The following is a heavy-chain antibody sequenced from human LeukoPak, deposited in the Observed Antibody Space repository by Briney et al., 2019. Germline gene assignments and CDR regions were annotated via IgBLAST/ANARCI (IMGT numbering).Heavy chain of an antibody. Sequence: PSETLSLTCTVSGGSINSGNHYWGWIRQSPGKGLEWIGNIYYSGSTYYNPSLKSRVTLSIDTSKNQFSLKLSSVTAADTAVYYCARTTEGYCRGRSCYSYYYYMDVWGKGTTVTVSS. J-gene: IGHJ6*03. V-gene: IGHV4-39*07. D-gene: IGHD2-15*01. CDR1: GGSINSGNHY. CDR2: IYYSGST. CDR3: ARTTEGYCRGRSCYSYYYYMDV.